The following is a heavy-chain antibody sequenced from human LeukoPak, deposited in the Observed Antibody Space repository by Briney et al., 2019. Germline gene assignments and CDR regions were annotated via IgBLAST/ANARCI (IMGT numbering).Heavy chain of an antibody. CDR2: IFPGDSDT. Sequence: GESLKISCMGSGYSFTTYWIDWVRQMPGKGLEWMGIIFPGDSDTRYSPSFQGQVTISADKSISTAYLQWSSLEASDTAMYYCARSGSGWDFDYWGQGTLVTVSS. V-gene: IGHV5-51*01. CDR1: GYSFTTYW. D-gene: IGHD6-19*01. CDR3: ARSGSGWDFDY. J-gene: IGHJ4*02.